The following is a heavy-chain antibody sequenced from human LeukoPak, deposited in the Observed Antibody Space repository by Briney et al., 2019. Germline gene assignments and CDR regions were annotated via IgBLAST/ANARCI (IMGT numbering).Heavy chain of an antibody. CDR3: AKSSSWKNYCMDV. Sequence: PGGSLRLSCAASGFTFDDYAMHWVRQAPWKGLEWVSLISGDGGSTYYADSVKGRFTISRDNIKNSLYVQMNSLRTEDTAMYYCAKSSSWKNYCMDVWGKGTTVTVSS. CDR2: ISGDGGST. CDR1: GFTFDDYA. D-gene: IGHD6-13*01. J-gene: IGHJ6*03. V-gene: IGHV3-43*02.